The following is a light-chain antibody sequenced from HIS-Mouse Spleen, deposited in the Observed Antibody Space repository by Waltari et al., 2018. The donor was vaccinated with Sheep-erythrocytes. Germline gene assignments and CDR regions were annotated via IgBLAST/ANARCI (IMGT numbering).Light chain of an antibody. Sequence: AIQMTQSPSSLSASVGDRVTITCRASKGIRNDLGWYQQKPGKDPKLLIYAASSLQSWVPSRFSGSGSGTDFTLTISSLQPEDFATYYCLQDYNYPYTFGQGTKLEIK. CDR3: LQDYNYPYT. CDR2: AAS. J-gene: IGKJ2*01. CDR1: KGIRND. V-gene: IGKV1-6*01.